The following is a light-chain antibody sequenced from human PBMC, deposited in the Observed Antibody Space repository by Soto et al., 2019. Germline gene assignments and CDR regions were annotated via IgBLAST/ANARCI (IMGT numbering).Light chain of an antibody. CDR3: QQFYNYPRT. CDR1: QTIGNY. V-gene: IGKV1-39*01. J-gene: IGKJ1*01. CDR2: RAS. Sequence: DIQMTQSPASLSASVGDRVTITCRASQTIGNYLNWYQQKPGKAPTVVIYRASTLQSGVPSRFSGSGSGTDFTLTISSLQSEDLGAYYCQQFYNYPRTFGQGTKVDIK.